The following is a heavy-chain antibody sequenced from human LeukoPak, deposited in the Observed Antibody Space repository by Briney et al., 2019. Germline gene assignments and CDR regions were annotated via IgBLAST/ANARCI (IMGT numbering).Heavy chain of an antibody. Sequence: GGSLRLSCAASGFTFSSYSMNWVRQAPGKGLEWVSSISSSSSYIYYADSVKGRFTISRDNAKNSLYLQMNSLRAEDTAVYYCAKDSSSWYRAYNWFDPWGQGTLVTVSS. CDR2: ISSSSSYI. CDR1: GFTFSSYS. D-gene: IGHD6-13*01. V-gene: IGHV3-21*04. J-gene: IGHJ5*02. CDR3: AKDSSSWYRAYNWFDP.